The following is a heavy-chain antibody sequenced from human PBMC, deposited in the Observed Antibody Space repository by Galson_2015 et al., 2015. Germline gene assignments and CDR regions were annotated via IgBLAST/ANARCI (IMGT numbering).Heavy chain of an antibody. Sequence: QSGAEVKKPGESLKISCKGSGYSFTSYWIGWVRQMPGKGLEWMGIIYPGDSDTRYSPSFQGQVTISADKSISTAYLQWSSLKASDTAMYYCARHAPTKTYDFWSGYNPQIDYWGQGTLVTVSS. J-gene: IGHJ4*02. CDR2: IYPGDSDT. D-gene: IGHD3-3*01. CDR3: ARHAPTKTYDFWSGYNPQIDY. V-gene: IGHV5-51*01. CDR1: GYSFTSYW.